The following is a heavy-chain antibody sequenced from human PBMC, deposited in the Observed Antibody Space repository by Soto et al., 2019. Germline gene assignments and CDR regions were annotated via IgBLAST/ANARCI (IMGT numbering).Heavy chain of an antibody. CDR3: VARGMTYDFLSGPHPFDP. D-gene: IGHD3-3*01. V-gene: IGHV4-34*01. Sequence: SETLSLTCAAHNGSFTDYFWTWIRQSPGRGLEWIGEINHRGGATYNPSLRSRVTISIDTSKNHFSLGLRSLTAADTAVYYCVARGMTYDFLSGPHPFDPWGHGTLVTVSS. CDR2: INHRGGA. J-gene: IGHJ5*02. CDR1: NGSFTDYF.